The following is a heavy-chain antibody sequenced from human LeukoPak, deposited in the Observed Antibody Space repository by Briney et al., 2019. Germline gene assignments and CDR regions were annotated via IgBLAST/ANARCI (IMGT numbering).Heavy chain of an antibody. J-gene: IGHJ5*02. CDR1: GYTFTGYY. CDR2: INPNSGGT. V-gene: IGHV1-2*02. Sequence: ASVKVSCKASGYTFTGYYMHWVRQAPGQGLEWMGWINPNSGGTNYAQKSQGRVTMTRDTSISTAYMERSSLRSDDTAVYYGAREGEDSEDTNWFDPWGQGTLVTVSS. CDR3: AREGEDSEDTNWFDP. D-gene: IGHD2-15*01.